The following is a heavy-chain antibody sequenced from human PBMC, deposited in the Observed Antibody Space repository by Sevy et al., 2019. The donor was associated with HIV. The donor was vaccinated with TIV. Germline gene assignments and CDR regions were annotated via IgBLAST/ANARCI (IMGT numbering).Heavy chain of an antibody. J-gene: IGHJ6*02. Sequence: SETLSLTCTVSGGSISSYYWSWIRQPAGKGLEWIGRIYTSGSTNYNPSLKSRVTMSVDTSKNQFSLKLGSVTAADTAVYYCARLYGSGSYWRYYYYGMDVWGQGTTVTVSS. D-gene: IGHD3-10*01. V-gene: IGHV4-4*07. CDR1: GGSISSYY. CDR3: ARLYGSGSYWRYYYYGMDV. CDR2: IYTSGST.